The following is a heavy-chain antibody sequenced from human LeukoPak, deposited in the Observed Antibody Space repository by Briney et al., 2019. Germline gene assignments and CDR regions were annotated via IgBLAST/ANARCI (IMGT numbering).Heavy chain of an antibody. CDR3: AKVRGTYSSGYFFDY. Sequence: GGSLRLSCSPSGFTFDNYAMHWVRQAPGKGLEWLSIISWNSGYIGYADSVKGRFTISRGTAKKSLALQMNSLRAEDTAFYYCAKVRGTYSSGYFFDYWGQGTLVTVSS. V-gene: IGHV3-9*01. J-gene: IGHJ4*02. CDR1: GFTFDNYA. CDR2: ISWNSGYI. D-gene: IGHD6-19*01.